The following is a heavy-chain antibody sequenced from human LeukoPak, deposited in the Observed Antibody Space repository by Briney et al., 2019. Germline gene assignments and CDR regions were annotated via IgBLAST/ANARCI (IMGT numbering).Heavy chain of an antibody. D-gene: IGHD6-13*01. CDR3: ASAEPRGIIWYPY. CDR2: IYHSGST. V-gene: IGHV4-59*12. CDR1: GGSISSYY. J-gene: IGHJ4*02. Sequence: SETLSLTCTVSGGSISSYYWSWIRQPPGKGLGWIGEIYHSGSTNYNPSLKSRVTMSVDKSKNQFSLKLSSVTAADTAVYYCASAEPRGIIWYPYWGQGTLVTVSS.